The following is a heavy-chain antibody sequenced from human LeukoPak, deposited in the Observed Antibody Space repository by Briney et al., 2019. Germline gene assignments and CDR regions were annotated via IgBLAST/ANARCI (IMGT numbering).Heavy chain of an antibody. V-gene: IGHV3-7*01. CDR1: GFTFSSYW. CDR2: IKQDGSEK. D-gene: IGHD3-22*01. CDR3: ARTYYYDSSGRAFDI. Sequence: AGGSLRLSCAASGFTFSSYWMSWVRQAPGKGLEWVANIKQDGSEKYYVDSVKGRFTISRDNAKNSLYLQMNSLRAEDTAVYYCARTYYYDSSGRAFDIWGQGTMVTVSS. J-gene: IGHJ3*02.